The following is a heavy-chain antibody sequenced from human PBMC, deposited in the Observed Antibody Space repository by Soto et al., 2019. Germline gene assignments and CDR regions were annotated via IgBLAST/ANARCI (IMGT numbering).Heavy chain of an antibody. Sequence: QITLKESGQTLVKPTQTLTLICSLSGISINNGGVGVGWIRQPPGKAPEWLALLYWNDDKWYSPSLRYRLSVAKDSSKNQVVLTMTHMDPMDTGTYYCAKRRAFSNNLFFDEWGQGALVTVSS. CDR3: AKRRAFSNNLFFDE. D-gene: IGHD4-4*01. J-gene: IGHJ4*02. V-gene: IGHV2-5*01. CDR2: LYWNDDK. CDR1: GISINNGGVG.